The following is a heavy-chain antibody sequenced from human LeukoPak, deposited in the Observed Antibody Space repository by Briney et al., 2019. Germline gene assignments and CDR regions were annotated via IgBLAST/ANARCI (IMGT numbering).Heavy chain of an antibody. D-gene: IGHD3-3*01. Sequence: SETLSLTCAVYGGSFSGYYWSWIRQPPGKGLEWIGEINHSGSTNYNPSLKSRVTISVDMSKNQFSLKVRSVTAADAAVYYCARSGRIRSSAVPRYYYYMDVWGKGTTVIVSS. CDR2: INHSGST. V-gene: IGHV4-34*01. CDR3: ARSGRIRSSAVPRYYYYMDV. J-gene: IGHJ6*03. CDR1: GGSFSGYY.